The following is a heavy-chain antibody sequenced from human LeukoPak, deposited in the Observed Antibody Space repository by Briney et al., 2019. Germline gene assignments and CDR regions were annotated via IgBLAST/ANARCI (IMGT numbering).Heavy chain of an antibody. CDR3: AREPEYNWKGYADY. CDR2: SNCVSGNK. J-gene: IGHJ4*02. CDR1: GYTFTSYG. Sequence: ASVKVSYKAAGYTFTSYGIHWVRQAPGQGLEWMGWSNCVSGNKKYSQKFQGRVTITRDTSATTAYMELSSLRSEDTAVYYCAREPEYNWKGYADYWGQGTLVTVSS. V-gene: IGHV1-3*01. D-gene: IGHD1-20*01.